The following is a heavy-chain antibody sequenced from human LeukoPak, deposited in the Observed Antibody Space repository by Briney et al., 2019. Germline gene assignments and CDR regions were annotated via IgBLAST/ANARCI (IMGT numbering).Heavy chain of an antibody. CDR3: ASPPYYDGSGYWSGFDY. D-gene: IGHD3-22*01. V-gene: IGHV1-18*01. CDR1: GYTFTSYG. J-gene: IGHJ4*02. CDR2: ISVYNGNT. Sequence: GASVKVSCKASGYTFTSYGISWVRQAPGQGLEWMGWISVYNGNTNYVQKLQGRVTMTTDTSTNTAYMELRSLRSDDTAVYYCASPPYYDGSGYWSGFDYWGQGTLVTVSS.